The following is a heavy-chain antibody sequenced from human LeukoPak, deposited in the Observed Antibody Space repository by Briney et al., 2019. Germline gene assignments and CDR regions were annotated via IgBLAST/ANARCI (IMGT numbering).Heavy chain of an antibody. CDR2: IYPGDSDT. CDR1: GYSFTTYW. V-gene: IGHV5-51*01. J-gene: IGHJ3*02. CDR3: ARHYSSSSGDAFDI. Sequence: GESLKISCKGAGYSFTTYWIAWVRQMPGKGLEWMGNIYPGDSDTRYSPSFQGQVTISADKSINTAYLRWSSLKASDTAMYYCARHYSSSSGDAFDIWGQGTMVTVSS. D-gene: IGHD6-6*01.